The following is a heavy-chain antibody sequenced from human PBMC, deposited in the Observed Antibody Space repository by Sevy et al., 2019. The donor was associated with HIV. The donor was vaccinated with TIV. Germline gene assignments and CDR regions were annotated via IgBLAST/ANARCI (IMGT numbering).Heavy chain of an antibody. CDR3: TTALIVAAGDYKYYGMDA. V-gene: IGHV3-15*01. CDR1: GFSFNNAW. D-gene: IGHD2-15*01. Sequence: PGGSLRLSCAASGFSFNNAWMNWVRQAPGKGLEWVGHIKRKTDGGTRDYAASVKGRFTIARDDSENTLFLQINSLKTEDTAVYYCTTALIVAAGDYKYYGMDAWGQATTVTVSS. CDR2: IKRKTDGGTR. J-gene: IGHJ6*02.